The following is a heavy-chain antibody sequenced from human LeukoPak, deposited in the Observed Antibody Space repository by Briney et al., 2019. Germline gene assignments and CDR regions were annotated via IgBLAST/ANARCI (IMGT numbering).Heavy chain of an antibody. J-gene: IGHJ4*02. CDR2: IIPIFGTA. CDR3: ARGHSGSYLTNYYYFDY. D-gene: IGHD1-26*01. CDR1: GGTFSSYA. Sequence: VASVKVSCKASGGTFSSYAISWVRQAPGQGLEWMGGIIPIFGTANYAQKFQGRVTITADKSTSTAYMELSSLRSEDTAVYYCARGHSGSYLTNYYYFDYWGQGTLVTVSS. V-gene: IGHV1-69*06.